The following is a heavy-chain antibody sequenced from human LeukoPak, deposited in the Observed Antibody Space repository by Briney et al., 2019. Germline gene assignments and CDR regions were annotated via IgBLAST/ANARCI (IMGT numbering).Heavy chain of an antibody. D-gene: IGHD6-13*01. Sequence: ASVKVSCKASGGTFSSYAISWVRQAPGQGLEWMGGIIPIFGTANYAQKFQGRVTITTDESTSTAYMELSSLRSEDTAVYYCARDGVAAAGIQHWGQGTLVTVSS. V-gene: IGHV1-69*05. CDR3: ARDGVAAAGIQH. CDR1: GGTFSSYA. CDR2: IIPIFGTA. J-gene: IGHJ1*01.